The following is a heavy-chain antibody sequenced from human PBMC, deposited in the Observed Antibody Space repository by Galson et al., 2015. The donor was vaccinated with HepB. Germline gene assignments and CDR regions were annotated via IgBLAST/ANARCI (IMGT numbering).Heavy chain of an antibody. D-gene: IGHD6-19*01. CDR2: IIPILGIA. CDR3: ARTKQWLVPGVDAFDI. J-gene: IGHJ3*02. CDR1: GGTFSSYT. V-gene: IGHV1-69*02. Sequence: SVKVSCKASGGTFSSYTISWVRQAPGQGLEWMGRIIPILGIANYAQKFQGRVTITADKSTSTAYMELSSLRSEDTAVYYCARTKQWLVPGVDAFDIWGQGTMVTVSS.